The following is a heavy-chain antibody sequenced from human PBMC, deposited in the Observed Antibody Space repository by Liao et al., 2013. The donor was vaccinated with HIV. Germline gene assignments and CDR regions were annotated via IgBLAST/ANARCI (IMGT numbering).Heavy chain of an antibody. CDR1: GGSISSGTYY. D-gene: IGHD3-9*01. CDR2: IYTSGST. J-gene: IGHJ4*02. V-gene: IGHV4-61*02. CDR3: ARAGYFDWSARYYFDH. Sequence: QVQLQESGPGLVKPSQTLSLTCTVSGGSISSGTYYWSWIRQPAGKGLEWIGRIYTSGSTNYNPSLKSRVTISVDTSKNQFSLKLSSVTAADTAVYYCARAGYFDWSARYYFDHWGQGIPGHRLL.